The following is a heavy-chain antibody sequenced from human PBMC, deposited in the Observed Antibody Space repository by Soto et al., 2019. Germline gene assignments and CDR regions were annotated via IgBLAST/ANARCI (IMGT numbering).Heavy chain of an antibody. J-gene: IGHJ4*02. CDR2: ISSSSSYI. Sequence: GGSLRLSCAASGFTFSSYSMNWVRQAPGKGLEWVSSISSSSSYIYYADSVKGRFTISRDNAKNSLYLQMNSLRAEDTAVYYCARGSSWYYFDYWGQGTLVTVSS. CDR3: ARGSSWYYFDY. D-gene: IGHD6-13*01. CDR1: GFTFSSYS. V-gene: IGHV3-21*01.